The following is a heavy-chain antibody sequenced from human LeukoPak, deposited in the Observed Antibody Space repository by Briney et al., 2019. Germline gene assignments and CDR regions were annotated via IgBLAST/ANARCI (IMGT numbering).Heavy chain of an antibody. CDR3: ARSHTRKGFCGGGRCYPAVWWFDP. CDR1: GYTFINND. V-gene: IGHV1-8*01. Sequence: ASVKVSCKASGYTFINNDINWVRQAPGQGLEWMAWIDPKNGNRGYAQNFQGRVTMTTDTSISTDYMELSSLRSEDTAVYYCARSHTRKGFCGGGRCYPAVWWFDPWGQGTLVTVSS. D-gene: IGHD2-15*01. CDR2: IDPKNGNR. J-gene: IGHJ5*02.